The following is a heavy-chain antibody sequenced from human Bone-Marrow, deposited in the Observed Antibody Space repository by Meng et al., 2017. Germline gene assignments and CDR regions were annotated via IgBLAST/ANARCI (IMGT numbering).Heavy chain of an antibody. Sequence: QGQLQQLGAGLLKPSETLSLTCAVYGGSFSGYYWSWIRQPPGKGLEWIGEINHSGSTNYNPSLKSRVTISVDTSKNQFSLKLSSVTAADTAVYYCARGRSSGWYRPEYFQHWGQGTLVTVSS. CDR2: INHSGST. CDR3: ARGRSSGWYRPEYFQH. V-gene: IGHV4-34*01. CDR1: GGSFSGYY. J-gene: IGHJ1*01. D-gene: IGHD6-19*01.